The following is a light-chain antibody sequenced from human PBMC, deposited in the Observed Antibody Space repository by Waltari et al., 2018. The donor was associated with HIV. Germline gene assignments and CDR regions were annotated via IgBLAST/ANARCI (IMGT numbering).Light chain of an antibody. Sequence: DIPMTQSPSSLSASVGDCVTITCRASQSISSYLNWYQQKPGKAPKLLIYAASSLQSGVPSRFSGSGSGTDFTLTISSLQPEDFTTYYCQQSYSTPKTFGQGTKVEIK. CDR3: QQSYSTPKT. CDR2: AAS. CDR1: QSISSY. J-gene: IGKJ1*01. V-gene: IGKV1-39*01.